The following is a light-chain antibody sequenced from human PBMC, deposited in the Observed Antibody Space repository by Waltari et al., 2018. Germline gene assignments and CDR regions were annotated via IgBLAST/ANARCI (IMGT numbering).Light chain of an antibody. CDR1: SSDLGSYNY. CDR3: SSYMDSTTLEL. V-gene: IGLV2-14*03. Sequence: QSALTQPASVSGSPGQSITISCPGTSSDLGSYNYFSWYQQHPGKAPKLIIYDVTHRPSGVSNRFSGSKSGNTASLTISGLQAEDEADYYCSSYMDSTTLELFGGGTSLTVL. J-gene: IGLJ2*01. CDR2: DVT.